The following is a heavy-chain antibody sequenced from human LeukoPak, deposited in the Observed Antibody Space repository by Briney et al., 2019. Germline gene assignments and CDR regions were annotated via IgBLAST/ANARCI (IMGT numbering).Heavy chain of an antibody. J-gene: IGHJ3*02. CDR2: IYNSESI. V-gene: IGHV4-39*07. Sequence: SETLSLTCTVSGGSINSVSYYWVWIRQPPGKGLEWIGSIYNSESIYSKPSLRSRVTISLDTSTNQFSLKLSSLTAADTALYFCTRDRLSVGAFDIWGQGTMVTVSS. CDR3: TRDRLSVGAFDI. D-gene: IGHD1-26*01. CDR1: GGSINSVSYY.